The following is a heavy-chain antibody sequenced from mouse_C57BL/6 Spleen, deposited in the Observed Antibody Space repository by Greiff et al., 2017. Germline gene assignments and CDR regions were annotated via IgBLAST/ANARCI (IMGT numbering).Heavy chain of an antibody. J-gene: IGHJ3*01. CDR3: ARERVYYDYDGLWFAY. Sequence: VQLQQPGTELVKPGASVKLSCKASGYTFTSYWMHWVKQRPGQGLEWIGNINPSNGGTNYNEKFKSKATLTVDKSSSTAYMQLSSLTSEDSAVYYCARERVYYDYDGLWFAYWGQGTLVTVSA. D-gene: IGHD2-4*01. CDR1: GYTFTSYW. V-gene: IGHV1-53*01. CDR2: INPSNGGT.